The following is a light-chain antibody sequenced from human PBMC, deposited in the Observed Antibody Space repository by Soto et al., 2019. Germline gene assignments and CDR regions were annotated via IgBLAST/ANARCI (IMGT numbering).Light chain of an antibody. V-gene: IGLV2-14*01. CDR3: SSYTSSSTVV. CDR1: SSDVGGYNY. Sequence: QSVLTQPASVSGSPGQSITISCTGTSSDVGGYNYVFWYQQHPGKAPKLMIYEVSNRPSGVSNRFSGSKSGNTASLTISGLQAEDEADYYCSSYTSSSTVVFGGGTQLTVL. J-gene: IGLJ2*01. CDR2: EVS.